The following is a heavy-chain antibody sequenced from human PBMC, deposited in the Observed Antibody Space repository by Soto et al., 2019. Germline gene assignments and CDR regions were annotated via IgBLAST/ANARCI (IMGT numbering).Heavy chain of an antibody. CDR3: AKVHRRYSSSLHWYFDL. J-gene: IGHJ2*01. CDR2: ISGSGGST. Sequence: EVQLLESGGGLVQPGGSLRLSCAASGFTFSSYALSGVPQPPGKGLEGVPAISGSGGSTYYADSVKGRFTITRDNSKNTLYLQMNSLRAEDTAVYYCAKVHRRYSSSLHWYFDLWGRGTLVTVSS. V-gene: IGHV3-23*01. CDR1: GFTFSSYA. D-gene: IGHD6-6*01.